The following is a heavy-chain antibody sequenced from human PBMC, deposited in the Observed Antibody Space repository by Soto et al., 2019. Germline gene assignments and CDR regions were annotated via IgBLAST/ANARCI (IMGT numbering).Heavy chain of an antibody. CDR1: GGSIGSSSYY. CDR3: ARHPARKGRDYLYDY. V-gene: IGHV4-39*01. CDR2: IYYTGST. D-gene: IGHD4-17*01. Sequence: SETLSLTCSVSGGSIGSSSYYWGWIRQPPGRGLEWIGSIYYTGSTFYTPSLKSRVTMSVDTSKNQFSLKLSSVTAPDTAVYNCARHPARKGRDYLYDYWGQGTQVTVSS. J-gene: IGHJ4*02.